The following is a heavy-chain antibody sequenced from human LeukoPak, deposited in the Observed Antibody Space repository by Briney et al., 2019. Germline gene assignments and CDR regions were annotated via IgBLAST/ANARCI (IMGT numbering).Heavy chain of an antibody. CDR2: ISSSSSYI. D-gene: IGHD1-26*01. V-gene: IGHV3-21*01. CDR1: GFTFSIYA. CDR3: AREAQGESGSSRAEYFQH. J-gene: IGHJ1*01. Sequence: GGSLRLSCAASGFTFSIYAMHWVRQAPGKGLEWVSSISSSSSYIYYADSVKGRFTISRDNAKNSLYLQMNSLRAEDTAVYYCAREAQGESGSSRAEYFQHWGQGTLVTVSS.